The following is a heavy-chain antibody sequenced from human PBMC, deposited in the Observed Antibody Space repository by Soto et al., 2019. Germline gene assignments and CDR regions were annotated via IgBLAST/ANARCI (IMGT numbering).Heavy chain of an antibody. V-gene: IGHV3-73*01. CDR1: EFTFSGYA. J-gene: IGHJ4*02. CDR3: TSPMTTGDY. Sequence: EVQLVESGGGLVQPGGSLKLSCAAAEFTFSGYARHWVRQASGKGLEWVGRIRSKANSYATAYAASVKGRFTISRDDSKNTAYLQMNSRKTEDTAVYYCTSPMTTGDYWGQGTLVTVSS. D-gene: IGHD4-17*01. CDR2: IRSKANSYAT.